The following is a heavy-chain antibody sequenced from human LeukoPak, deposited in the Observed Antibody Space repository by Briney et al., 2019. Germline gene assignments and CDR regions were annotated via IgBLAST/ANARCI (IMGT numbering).Heavy chain of an antibody. CDR3: VKDRGSGAYYQFEF. D-gene: IGHD1-26*01. J-gene: IGHJ4*02. CDR2: IIWNSDTI. CDR1: GFTFDDYA. V-gene: IGHV3-9*01. Sequence: GGSLRLSCAASGFTFDDYAMHWVRQAPGKGLEWASGIIWNSDTIAYADSVKGRFTISRDNAKNSLYLHMTSLRGEDTAFYYCVKDRGSGAYYQFEFWGQGTLVTVSS.